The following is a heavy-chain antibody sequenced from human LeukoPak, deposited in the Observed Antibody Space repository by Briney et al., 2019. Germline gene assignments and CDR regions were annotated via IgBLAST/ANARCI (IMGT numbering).Heavy chain of an antibody. CDR2: IRYDGSNK. CDR1: GFTFSSYG. J-gene: IGHJ4*02. CDR3: AKNLCGDCYHRIFDY. D-gene: IGHD2-21*02. V-gene: IGHV3-30*02. Sequence: GGSLRLSCAASGFTFSSYGMSWVRQAPGKGLEWVAFIRYDGSNKYYADSVKGRFTISRDNSKNTLYLQMNSLRAEDTAVYYCAKNLCGDCYHRIFDYWGQGTLVTVSS.